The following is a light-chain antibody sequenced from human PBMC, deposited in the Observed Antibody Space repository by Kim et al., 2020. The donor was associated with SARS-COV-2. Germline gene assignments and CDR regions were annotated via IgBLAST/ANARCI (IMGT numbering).Light chain of an antibody. Sequence: ACVGDRVTITGRASRDISNYLAWFQLKPGKAPKLLIYAASALQPGVPSRFSGSGSGTDFTLTVTSLQPEDVATYYCQKCDSAPWTFGQGTKVDIK. CDR1: RDISNY. J-gene: IGKJ1*01. CDR2: AAS. V-gene: IGKV1-27*01. CDR3: QKCDSAPWT.